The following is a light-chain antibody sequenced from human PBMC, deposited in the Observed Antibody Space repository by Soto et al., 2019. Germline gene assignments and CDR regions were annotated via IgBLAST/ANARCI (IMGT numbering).Light chain of an antibody. V-gene: IGKV3-20*01. CDR1: QVTSRY. CDR3: QQYSTSPIS. J-gene: IGKJ5*01. CDR2: GAS. Sequence: ENVLTQSPGTLSLSPGERATLSCRASQVTSRYLSWYQQRPGQAPRLLIYGASSRATGIPDRFSGSGSVTDVTLTISRLEPEDFAVYYCQQYSTSPISFGQGTRLEIK.